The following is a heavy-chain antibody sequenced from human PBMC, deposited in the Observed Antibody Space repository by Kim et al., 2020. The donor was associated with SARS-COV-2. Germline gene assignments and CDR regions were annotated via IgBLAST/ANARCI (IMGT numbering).Heavy chain of an antibody. J-gene: IGHJ4*02. V-gene: IGHV4-59*01. D-gene: IGHD5-12*01. CDR3: ARDSVGYNGYFDY. Sequence: YIPSLKSRVTISVDTSKTQFSLKLSSVTAADTAVYYCARDSVGYNGYFDYWGQGTLVTVSA.